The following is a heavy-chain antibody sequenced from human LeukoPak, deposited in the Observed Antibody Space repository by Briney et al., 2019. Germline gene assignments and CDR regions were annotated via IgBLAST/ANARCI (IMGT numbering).Heavy chain of an antibody. D-gene: IGHD3-10*02. Sequence: SETLSLTCTVSGGSISSGDYYWSWIRQPPGKGLEWIGCIYYSGSTYYNPSLKSRVTISVDTSKNQFSLKLSSVTAADTAVYYCARVGRGITTLDYWGQGTLVTVSS. CDR1: GGSISSGDYY. CDR2: IYYSGST. J-gene: IGHJ4*02. V-gene: IGHV4-30-4*01. CDR3: ARVGRGITTLDY.